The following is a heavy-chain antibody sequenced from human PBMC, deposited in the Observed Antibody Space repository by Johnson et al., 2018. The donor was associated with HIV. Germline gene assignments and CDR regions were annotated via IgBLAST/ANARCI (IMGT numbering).Heavy chain of an antibody. Sequence: QVQLVESGGGVVQPGRSLRLSCAASGFTFSSYTMQWVRQAPGKGLEWVAVMSYDGISEYNADSVKGRFTISRDNSKNTLYLQMNRLRADDTAVYYCAGGRGWVTLNAFDMWGQGTLVTVSS. CDR2: MSYDGISE. J-gene: IGHJ3*02. CDR3: AGGRGWVTLNAFDM. D-gene: IGHD4-23*01. CDR1: GFTFSSYT. V-gene: IGHV3-30*04.